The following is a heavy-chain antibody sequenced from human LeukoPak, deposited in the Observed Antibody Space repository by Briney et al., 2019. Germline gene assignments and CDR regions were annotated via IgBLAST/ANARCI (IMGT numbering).Heavy chain of an antibody. CDR3: ARDVIPHEDRNNWFDP. V-gene: IGHV3-30*04. CDR1: GFTFSSYT. Sequence: PGRSLRLSCAASGFTFSSYTMHWVRQAPGKGLEWVAVISNDASHKYYADSVKGRFTIPRDNSKNTLYLQMNSLRVEDTAVYYCARDVIPHEDRNNWFDPWGQGTLVTVSS. CDR2: ISNDASHK. J-gene: IGHJ5*02.